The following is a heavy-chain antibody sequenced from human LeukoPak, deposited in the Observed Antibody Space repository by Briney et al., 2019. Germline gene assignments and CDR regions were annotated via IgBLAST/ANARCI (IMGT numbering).Heavy chain of an antibody. CDR3: ATEVSDTIFGVVLRHWFDP. D-gene: IGHD3-3*01. J-gene: IGHJ5*02. Sequence: SVKDSCKASGGTFSSYAISWVRQAPGQGLEWMGGIIPIFGTANYAQKFQGRVTITADESTSTAYMELSSLRSEDTAVYYCATEVSDTIFGVVLRHWFDPWGQGTLVTVSS. V-gene: IGHV1-69*13. CDR1: GGTFSSYA. CDR2: IIPIFGTA.